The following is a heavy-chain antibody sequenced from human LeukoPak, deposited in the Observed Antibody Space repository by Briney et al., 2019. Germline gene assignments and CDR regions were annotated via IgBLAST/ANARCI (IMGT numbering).Heavy chain of an antibody. J-gene: IGHJ3*02. V-gene: IGHV4-61*01. Sequence: PSETLSLTCTVSGYSISRGYYWGWIRQPPGKGLEWIGYIYYSGSTNYNPSLKSRVTISVDTSKNQFSLKLSSVTAADTAVYYCARLDSSFDAFDIWGQGTMVTVSS. D-gene: IGHD6-6*01. CDR3: ARLDSSFDAFDI. CDR2: IYYSGST. CDR1: GYSISRGYY.